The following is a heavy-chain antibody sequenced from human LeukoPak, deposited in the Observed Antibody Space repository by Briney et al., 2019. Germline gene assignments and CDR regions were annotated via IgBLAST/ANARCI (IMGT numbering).Heavy chain of an antibody. D-gene: IGHD4-23*01. V-gene: IGHV4-31*03. CDR2: IYYSGST. CDR1: GGSISSGGYY. J-gene: IGHJ3*02. Sequence: SQTLSLTCTVSGGSISSGGYYWSWIRQHPGKGLEWIGYIYYSGSTYYNPSLKSRVTISVDTSKNQFSLKLSSVTAADTAVYYCARYHPYYGGNSYAFDIWGQGTMVTFSS. CDR3: ARYHPYYGGNSYAFDI.